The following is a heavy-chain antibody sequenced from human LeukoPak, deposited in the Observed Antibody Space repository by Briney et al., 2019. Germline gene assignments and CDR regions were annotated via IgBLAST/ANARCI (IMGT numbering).Heavy chain of an antibody. CDR3: APTRIATACIPY. J-gene: IGHJ4*02. V-gene: IGHV4-39*07. CDR2: IYYNGNT. Sequence: KPSETLSLTCTVSGGSINSRSFYWGWIRQTPGKGLEWIGSIYYNGNTYYNPSLKSRVTISVDTSKNYFSLNVRSVTVADTAVYYCAPTRIATACIPYWGQGTLVTVSS. D-gene: IGHD6-13*01. CDR1: GGSINSRSFY.